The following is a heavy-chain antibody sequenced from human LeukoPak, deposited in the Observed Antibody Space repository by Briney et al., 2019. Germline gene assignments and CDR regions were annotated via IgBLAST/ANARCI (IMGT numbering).Heavy chain of an antibody. CDR1: GGSISSSGYY. CDR3: ARGISRREYSSSSGNFYYYYYMDV. D-gene: IGHD6-6*01. Sequence: SETLSLTCTVSGGSISSSGYYWSWIRQPPGKGLEWIGYIYYSGSTNYNPSLKSRVTISVDTSKNQFSLKLSSVTAADTAVYYCARGISRREYSSSSGNFYYYYYMDVWGKGTTVTVSS. J-gene: IGHJ6*03. CDR2: IYYSGST. V-gene: IGHV4-61*08.